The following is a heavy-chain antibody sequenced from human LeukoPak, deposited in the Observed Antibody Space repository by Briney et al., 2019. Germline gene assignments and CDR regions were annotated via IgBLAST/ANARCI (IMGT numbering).Heavy chain of an antibody. CDR1: GFTFSSYA. CDR3: AKGPDYYDSSGYPD. CDR2: ISGSGGST. V-gene: IGHV3-23*01. Sequence: GGSLRLSCAASGFTFSSYAMSWVRQAPGKGLEWVSAISGSGGSTYYADSVKGRFTISRDSSKNTLYLQMNSLRAEDTAVYYCAKGPDYYDSSGYPDWGQGTLVTVSS. J-gene: IGHJ4*02. D-gene: IGHD3-22*01.